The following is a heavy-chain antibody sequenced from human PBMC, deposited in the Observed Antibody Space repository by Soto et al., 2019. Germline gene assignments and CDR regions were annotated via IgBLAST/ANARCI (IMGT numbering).Heavy chain of an antibody. CDR2: IFSNDEK. D-gene: IGHD4-17*01. Sequence: QVTLKESGPVLVKPTETLTLTCTVSGFSLSNARMGVSWIRQPPGKALEWLAHIFSNDEKSYSPALKSRLTISKDTSKSQVVLTMTNMDPVDTATYYCARIVIYNVWKDYGVNFDYWGQGTLVTVSS. J-gene: IGHJ4*02. CDR1: GFSLSNARMG. CDR3: ARIVIYNVWKDYGVNFDY. V-gene: IGHV2-26*01.